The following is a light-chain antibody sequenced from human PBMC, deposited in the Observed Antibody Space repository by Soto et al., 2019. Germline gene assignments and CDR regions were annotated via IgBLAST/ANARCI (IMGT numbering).Light chain of an antibody. J-gene: IGLJ1*01. V-gene: IGLV2-14*01. CDR1: SSDVGGYNY. CDR3: SSYASSSTLYV. Sequence: QSALTQPASVSGSPGQSITISCTGTSSDVGGYNYVSWYQQHPGKAPKLIIYEVTNRPSGVFHRFSGSKSGNTASLTSSGAPAEDEDDYYCSSYASSSTLYVFGIVTKVTVL. CDR2: EVT.